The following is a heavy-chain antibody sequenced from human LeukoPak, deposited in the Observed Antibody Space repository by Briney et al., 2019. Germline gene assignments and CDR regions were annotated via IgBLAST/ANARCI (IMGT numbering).Heavy chain of an antibody. CDR3: ARNIRGGATYLDY. V-gene: IGHV4-38-2*02. Sequence: PSETLSLTCSVSGTSITWGYYWGWIRQPPGKGLEWIASVYHSGSTDYNPSLKSRVTMSVDTSKNQFSLKLTSVSAADAAVYYCARNIRGGATYLDYWGQGILVTVSS. D-gene: IGHD1-26*01. CDR1: GTSITWGYY. J-gene: IGHJ4*02. CDR2: VYHSGST.